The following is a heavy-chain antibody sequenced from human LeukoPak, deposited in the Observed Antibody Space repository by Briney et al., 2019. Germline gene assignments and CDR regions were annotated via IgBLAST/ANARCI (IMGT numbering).Heavy chain of an antibody. CDR2: IYPVDTAT. D-gene: IGHD5-24*01. Sequence: AASMKISCKGSGYSFTSSWIGWVRQMPEKVLGWMRIIYPVDTATSSSPSFHRHVTISADTSITTAYLQSSSLTASNAAKYYGTRGFGEGDNGGWFDPWGQGTLVTVSS. CDR3: TRGFGEGDNGGWFDP. V-gene: IGHV5-51*01. J-gene: IGHJ5*02. CDR1: GYSFTSSW.